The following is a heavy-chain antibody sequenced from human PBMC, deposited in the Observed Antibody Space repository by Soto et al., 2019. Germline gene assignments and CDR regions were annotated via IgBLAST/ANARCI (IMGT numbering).Heavy chain of an antibody. J-gene: IGHJ6*02. V-gene: IGHV1-69*13. CDR3: ASTSDHLWSGYYRGRDYYYGMDV. Sequence: GASVKVSCKASGGTFSSYAISWVRQAPGQGLEWMGGIIPIFGTANYAQKFQGRVTITADESTSTAYMELSSLRSEDTAVYYCASTSDHLWSGYYRGRDYYYGMDVWGQGTTVTVSS. CDR1: GGTFSSYA. D-gene: IGHD3-3*01. CDR2: IIPIFGTA.